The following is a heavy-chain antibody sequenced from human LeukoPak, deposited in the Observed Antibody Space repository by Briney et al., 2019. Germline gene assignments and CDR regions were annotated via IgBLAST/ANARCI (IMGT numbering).Heavy chain of an antibody. Sequence: SETLSLTCTVSGGSISSSSYYWGWIRQPPGKGLEWIGSIYYSGSTYYNPSLKSRVTISVDTSKNQFSLKPSSVTAADTAVYYCASTTPLGYCSGDSCYSYFQHWGQGTLVTVSS. V-gene: IGHV4-39*01. CDR3: ASTTPLGYCSGDSCYSYFQH. J-gene: IGHJ1*01. CDR2: IYYSGST. CDR1: GGSISSSSYY. D-gene: IGHD2-15*01.